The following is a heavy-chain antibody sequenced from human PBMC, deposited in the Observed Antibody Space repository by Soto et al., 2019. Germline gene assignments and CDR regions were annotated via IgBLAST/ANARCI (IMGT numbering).Heavy chain of an antibody. CDR2: IGTAGDT. Sequence: EVQLVESGGGLVQPGGSLRLSCAASGFTFSSYDMHWVRQVTGKGLEWVSGIGTAGDTYYPGSVKGRFTITREDAKHSLYLHMNSLRAGDTAVYYCARGTGLYGSGSYNWFDPWGQGTLVTVSS. V-gene: IGHV3-13*04. J-gene: IGHJ5*02. D-gene: IGHD3-10*01. CDR3: ARGTGLYGSGSYNWFDP. CDR1: GFTFSSYD.